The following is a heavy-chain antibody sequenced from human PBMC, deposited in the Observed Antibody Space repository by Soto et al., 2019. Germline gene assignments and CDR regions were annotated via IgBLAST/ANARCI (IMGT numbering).Heavy chain of an antibody. CDR3: AGGNDYAKIGY. D-gene: IGHD4-17*01. CDR2: ISYSEST. Sequence: VQLQESDPGLVKPSQTLSLTCTVSGGSISSRGYYCSWIRQFPGKGLEWIGYISYSESTDYNPSLKSRVTISADTSKNQFSLKLSSVTAADTAVYYCAGGNDYAKIGYWGQGAQVTVSS. CDR1: GGSISSRGYY. V-gene: IGHV4-31*03. J-gene: IGHJ4*02.